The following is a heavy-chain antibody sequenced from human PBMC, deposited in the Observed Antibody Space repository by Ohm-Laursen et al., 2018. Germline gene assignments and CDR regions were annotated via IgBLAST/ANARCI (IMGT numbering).Heavy chain of an antibody. D-gene: IGHD3-3*01. CDR3: AKRASGVIDY. J-gene: IGHJ4*02. CDR2: IKQDGGQQ. Sequence: LSLTCAASGFTFSSYWMSWVRQAPGKGLEWVANIKQDGGQQYYVDSVKGRFTISRDNAKNSLYLQMNSLRAEDTAVYYCAKRASGVIDYWGQGTLVTVSS. CDR1: GFTFSSYW. V-gene: IGHV3-7*03.